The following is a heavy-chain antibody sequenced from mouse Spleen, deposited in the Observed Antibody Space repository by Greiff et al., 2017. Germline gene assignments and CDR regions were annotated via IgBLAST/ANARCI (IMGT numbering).Heavy chain of an antibody. J-gene: IGHJ2*01. Sequence: VQLVESGPGLVQPSQSLSITCTVSGFSLTSYGVHWVRQSPGKGLEWLGVIWRGGGTAYNAAFIYKLSISKDKSKSQIFFKTNSLQANDTAIYYCASLTGTSYLVEWGQGTTLTVSA. D-gene: IGHD4-1*01. CDR3: ASLTGTSYLVE. V-gene: IGHV2-2*02. CDR2: IWRGGGT. CDR1: GFSLTSYG.